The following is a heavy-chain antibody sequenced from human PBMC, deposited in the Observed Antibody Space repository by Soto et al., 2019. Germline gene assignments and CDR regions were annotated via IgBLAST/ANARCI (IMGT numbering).Heavy chain of an antibody. CDR3: ARAPKGKGMVVSRYVFVI. D-gene: IGHD2-15*01. J-gene: IGHJ3*02. CDR1: GYAFTSYG. V-gene: IGHV1-18*04. Sequence: QVQLVQSGAEVKKPGASVKVSCKASGYAFTSYGISWVRQAPGQGLEWMGWISVYNGNTNYEQKLQGRVTMTTDTSTIRAYMELRRLRSDDTAVYYCARAPKGKGMVVSRYVFVIWGQVTMVTGSS. CDR2: ISVYNGNT.